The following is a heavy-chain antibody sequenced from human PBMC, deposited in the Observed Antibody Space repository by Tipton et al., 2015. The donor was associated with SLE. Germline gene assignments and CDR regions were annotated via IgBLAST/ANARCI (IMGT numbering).Heavy chain of an antibody. Sequence: TLSLTCDVSGGSISSGYYWGWIRQPPGKGLEWIGSIYHSGSTYYNPSLKSRVTISVDTSKNQFSLKLSSVTAADTAVYYCARDLLTGSDYWGQGTLVTVSS. CDR1: GGSISSGYY. CDR2: IYHSGST. J-gene: IGHJ4*02. V-gene: IGHV4-38-2*02. CDR3: ARDLLTGSDY. D-gene: IGHD7-27*01.